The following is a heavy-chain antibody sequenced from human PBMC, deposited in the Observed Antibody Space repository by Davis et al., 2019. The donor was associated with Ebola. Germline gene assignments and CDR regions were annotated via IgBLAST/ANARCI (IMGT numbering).Heavy chain of an antibody. V-gene: IGHV3-30*02. CDR1: GFTFTTHG. CDR3: AKAVLGYCSGGNCYCDF. Sequence: PGGSLRLSCAASGFTFTTHGMHWVRQAPGKGLEWVAFIRYDGSNQYYADSVKGRFTISRDNSKSTLSLHMNSLRAEETAVYYCAKAVLGYCSGGNCYCDFWGQGTLVTVSS. J-gene: IGHJ4*02. D-gene: IGHD2-15*01. CDR2: IRYDGSNQ.